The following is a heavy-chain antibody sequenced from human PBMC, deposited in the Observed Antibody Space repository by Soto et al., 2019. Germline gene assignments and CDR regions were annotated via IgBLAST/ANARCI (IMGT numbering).Heavy chain of an antibody. D-gene: IGHD6-13*01. Sequence: SETLSLTCTISNGSIGSYYWTWIRQPPGKGLEWIGHIYYSGSTNYNPSLKSRLTLSLDTSKNQFSLKLTSVTAAGTAVYYCARVGRLITAAGLLDAWGQGTLVTVSS. CDR1: NGSIGSYY. CDR3: ARVGRLITAAGLLDA. CDR2: IYYSGST. V-gene: IGHV4-59*01. J-gene: IGHJ5*02.